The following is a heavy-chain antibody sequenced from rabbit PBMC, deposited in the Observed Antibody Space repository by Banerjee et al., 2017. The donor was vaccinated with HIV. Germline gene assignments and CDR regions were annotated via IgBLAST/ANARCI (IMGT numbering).Heavy chain of an antibody. CDR1: GFDFSSYG. CDR2: IDPVFGST. CDR3: VRDGTVAGVLDL. Sequence: QEQLVESGGGLVQPGGSLKLSCKASGFDFSSYGVSWVRQAPGKGLEWIGYIDPVFGSTYYASWVNGRFTISSHNAQNTLYLQLNSLTAADTATYFCVRDGTVAGVLDLWGPGTLVTVS. V-gene: IGHV1S47*01. J-gene: IGHJ6*01. D-gene: IGHD4-1*01.